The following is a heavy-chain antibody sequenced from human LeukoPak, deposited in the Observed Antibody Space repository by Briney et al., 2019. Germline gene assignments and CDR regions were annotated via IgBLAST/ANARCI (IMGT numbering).Heavy chain of an antibody. D-gene: IGHD6-19*01. V-gene: IGHV1-46*01. Sequence: ASVKVSCKASGYTFTSYYMHWVRRAPGQGLEWMGIINPSGGSTSYAQKFQGRVTMTRDTSTSTVYMELSSLGSEDTAVYYCARDLKAVAAIFDYWGQGTLVTVSS. CDR2: INPSGGST. CDR3: ARDLKAVAAIFDY. J-gene: IGHJ4*02. CDR1: GYTFTSYY.